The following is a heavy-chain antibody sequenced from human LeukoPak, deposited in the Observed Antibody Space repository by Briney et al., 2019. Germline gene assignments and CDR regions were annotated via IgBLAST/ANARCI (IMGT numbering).Heavy chain of an antibody. CDR3: AREHYFYHMDG. V-gene: IGHV3-7*01. J-gene: IGHJ6*03. Sequence: GGSLRLSCAASGFTFSSQWMSWVRQAPGKGLEWVANVNQGGTEKYYVDSLKGRFTISRDNAENSLYLQMNSLRAEDTAVYYCAREHYFYHMDGWGEGTTVTVSS. CDR2: VNQGGTEK. CDR1: GFTFSSQW.